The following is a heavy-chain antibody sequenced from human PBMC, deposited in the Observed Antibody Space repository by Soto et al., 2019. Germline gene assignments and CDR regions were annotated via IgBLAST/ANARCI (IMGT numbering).Heavy chain of an antibody. Sequence: SKTLSLTCAISGDSFSSNSAAWNWIRQSPSRGLEWLGRTYYRSKWYNDYAVSVKSRITINPDTSKNQFSLQLNSVTPEDTAVYHCARDKVLLWVGGDYYYYYMDVWGKGTTVTVSS. CDR1: GDSFSSNSAA. CDR3: ARDKVLLWVGGDYYYYYMDV. V-gene: IGHV6-1*01. CDR2: TYYRSKWYN. J-gene: IGHJ6*03. D-gene: IGHD3-10*01.